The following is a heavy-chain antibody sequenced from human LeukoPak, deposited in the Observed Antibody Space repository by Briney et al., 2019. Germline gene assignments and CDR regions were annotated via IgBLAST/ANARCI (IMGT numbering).Heavy chain of an antibody. Sequence: ASVKVSCKASGYTFTGYYMHWVRQAPGQGVEWMGWVNPNSGGTNYAQKFQGRVTMTRDTSISTAYMELSRLRSDDTAVYYCAKVSYDSSGYSFDYWGQGTLVTVSS. D-gene: IGHD3-22*01. CDR1: GYTFTGYY. CDR3: AKVSYDSSGYSFDY. J-gene: IGHJ4*02. V-gene: IGHV1-2*02. CDR2: VNPNSGGT.